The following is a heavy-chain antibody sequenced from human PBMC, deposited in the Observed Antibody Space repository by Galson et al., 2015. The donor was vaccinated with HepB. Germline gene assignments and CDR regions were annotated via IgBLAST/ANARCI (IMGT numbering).Heavy chain of an antibody. CDR3: AKRGYCTNGVCYAFDY. CDR2: ISAGAGST. V-gene: IGHV3-23*01. Sequence: SLRLSCAASGFTFSTYAMGWVRQAPGKGLEWVSAISAGAGSTYYADSVKGRFTISRDNSKNTLYLQMKSLRTEDTAVYYCAKRGYCTNGVCYAFDYWGQGTLVTVSS. D-gene: IGHD2-8*01. J-gene: IGHJ4*02. CDR1: GFTFSTYA.